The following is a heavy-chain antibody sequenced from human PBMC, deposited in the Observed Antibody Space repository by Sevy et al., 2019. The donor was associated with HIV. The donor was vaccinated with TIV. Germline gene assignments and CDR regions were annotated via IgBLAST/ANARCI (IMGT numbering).Heavy chain of an antibody. J-gene: IGHJ6*02. Sequence: GGSLRLSCAASGFTFDDYAMHWVRQAPGKGLEWVSLISWDGGSTYYADSVKGRFTISRDNSKNSLYLQMNSLRAEETALYYCAKDIGGRVVPAAFYYYYYYGMDVWGQGTMVTVSS. CDR1: GFTFDDYA. CDR2: ISWDGGST. D-gene: IGHD2-2*01. V-gene: IGHV3-43D*04. CDR3: AKDIGGRVVPAAFYYYYYYGMDV.